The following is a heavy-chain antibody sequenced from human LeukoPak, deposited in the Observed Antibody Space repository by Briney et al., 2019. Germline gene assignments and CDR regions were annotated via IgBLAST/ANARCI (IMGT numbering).Heavy chain of an antibody. CDR1: GYTFTSYA. V-gene: IGHV1-3*01. Sequence: ASVKVSCKASGYTFTSYAMHWVRQAPGQRLEWMGWINAGNGNTKYSQKFQGRVTITRDTSASTAYMELSSLRSEDTAVYYCARARTTSGGCSSTSCYSNPWGQGTLVTVSS. CDR2: INAGNGNT. D-gene: IGHD2-2*01. J-gene: IGHJ5*02. CDR3: ARARTTSGGCSSTSCYSNP.